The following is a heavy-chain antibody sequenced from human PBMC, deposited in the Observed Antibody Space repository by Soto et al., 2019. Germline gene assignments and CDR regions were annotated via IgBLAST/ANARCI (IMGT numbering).Heavy chain of an antibody. CDR1: GFTFSSYG. J-gene: IGHJ6*02. V-gene: IGHV3-33*01. D-gene: IGHD3-10*01. CDR2: IWYDGSNK. CDR3: ARDGVLLRFGASPYPAMDV. Sequence: QVQLVESGGGVVQPGRSLRLSCAASGFTFSSYGMHWVRQAPGKGLEWVAVIWYDGSNKYYADSVKGRFTISRDNSMNPLYMEMNSLRAEDTAVYYCARDGVLLRFGASPYPAMDVWGQGTTVTVSS.